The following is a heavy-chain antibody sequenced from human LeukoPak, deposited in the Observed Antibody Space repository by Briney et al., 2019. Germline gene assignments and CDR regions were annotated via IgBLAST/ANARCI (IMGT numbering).Heavy chain of an antibody. CDR2: IYSGGST. Sequence: GGSLRLSCAAPGFTVSSNYMSWVRQAPGKGLEWVSVIYSGGSTYYADSVKGRFTISRDNSKNTLYLQMNSLRAEDTAVYYCVRSDGGNPLTNWGQGTLVTVSS. D-gene: IGHD4-23*01. CDR3: VRSDGGNPLTN. V-gene: IGHV3-53*01. J-gene: IGHJ4*02. CDR1: GFTVSSNY.